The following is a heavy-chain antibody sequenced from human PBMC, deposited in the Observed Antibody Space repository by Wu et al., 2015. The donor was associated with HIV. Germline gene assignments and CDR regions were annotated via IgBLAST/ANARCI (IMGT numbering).Heavy chain of an antibody. Sequence: QVHLVQFGGEVKKPGSSVKVTCKASGDGFTSYAVSWVRQAPGQGLEWMGWIIAYSGSTNYAQKLHGRVTMTLDTSTSTAYMELRTLRSDDTAVYYCARVLGATTFDYWGQGTLVSVSS. J-gene: IGHJ4*02. CDR2: IIAYSGST. CDR1: GDGFTSYA. V-gene: IGHV1-18*01. CDR3: ARVLGATTFDY. D-gene: IGHD1-26*01.